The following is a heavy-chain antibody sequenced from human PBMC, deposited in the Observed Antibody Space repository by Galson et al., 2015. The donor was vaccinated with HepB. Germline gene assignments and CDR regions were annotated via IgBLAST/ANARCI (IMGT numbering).Heavy chain of an antibody. D-gene: IGHD3-3*01. Sequence: TLSLTCTVSGGSISSGGYYWNWLRQPAGKGLEWIGRIYTSGSTNYNPSLKSRVTMSVDTSKNQFSLKLSSVTAADTAVYYCARGSYDFPPSWFDLWGQGTLVTVSS. CDR1: GGSISSGGYY. CDR2: IYTSGST. CDR3: ARGSYDFPPSWFDL. V-gene: IGHV4-61*02. J-gene: IGHJ5*02.